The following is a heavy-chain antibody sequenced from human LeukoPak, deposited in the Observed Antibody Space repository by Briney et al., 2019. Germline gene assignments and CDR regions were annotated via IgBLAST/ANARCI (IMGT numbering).Heavy chain of an antibody. Sequence: GGCLRLSCAASGFTFSRYWMSWVRQTPEKGLECVANIKQDGSDKFYVDSVRGRFTISRDNAKNSLYLQMNSLRVKDTALYYCARDPWADSSGFPLHHWGQGTLVTVSS. CDR2: IKQDGSDK. CDR1: GFTFSRYW. J-gene: IGHJ1*01. D-gene: IGHD3-22*01. CDR3: ARDPWADSSGFPLHH. V-gene: IGHV3-7*03.